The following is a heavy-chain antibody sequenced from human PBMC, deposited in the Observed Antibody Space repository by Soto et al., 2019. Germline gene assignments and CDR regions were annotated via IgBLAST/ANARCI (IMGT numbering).Heavy chain of an antibody. D-gene: IGHD6-6*01. J-gene: IGHJ6*02. Sequence: QVQLVQSGGEVKKPGSSVQVSCKASGGTFSSYAISWVRQALGQGLEWMGGIIPIFGTANYAQKFQGRVTITADESTSTAYMELSSLRSEDTAVYYCASPGGYSSSSNYYYGMGVWGQGTTVTVSS. V-gene: IGHV1-69*12. CDR1: GGTFSSYA. CDR2: IIPIFGTA. CDR3: ASPGGYSSSSNYYYGMGV.